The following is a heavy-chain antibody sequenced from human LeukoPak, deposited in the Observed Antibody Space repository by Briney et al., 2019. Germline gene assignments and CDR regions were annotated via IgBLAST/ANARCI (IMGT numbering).Heavy chain of an antibody. D-gene: IGHD3-10*01. CDR3: ARSDNMERTRTLWFGESFNWFDP. J-gene: IGHJ5*02. CDR2: INPSGGST. Sequence: ASVKVSCKASGYTFTSYYMHWVRQAPGQGLEWMGVINPSGGSTSYAQKFQGRVTMTRDTSTSTVYMDLSSLRSEDTAVYYCARSDNMERTRTLWFGESFNWFDPWGQGTLVTVSS. CDR1: GYTFTSYY. V-gene: IGHV1-46*01.